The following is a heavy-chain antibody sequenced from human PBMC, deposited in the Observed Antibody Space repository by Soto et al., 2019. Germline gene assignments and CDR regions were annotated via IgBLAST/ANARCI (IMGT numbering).Heavy chain of an antibody. CDR2: INEDGSEY. CDR1: GFTFSAYW. CDR3: ARTGDGHHDFLDY. Sequence: EVQLLESGGGLVQPGGSLRLSCAASGFTFSAYWMNWVRQAPGKGLEWVANINEDGSEYNDVASVKGRFTISRDNAKNSLFLQMNALRVEDTAVYYCARTGDGHHDFLDYWGQGILVSVSS. J-gene: IGHJ4*02. D-gene: IGHD1-1*01. V-gene: IGHV3-7*01.